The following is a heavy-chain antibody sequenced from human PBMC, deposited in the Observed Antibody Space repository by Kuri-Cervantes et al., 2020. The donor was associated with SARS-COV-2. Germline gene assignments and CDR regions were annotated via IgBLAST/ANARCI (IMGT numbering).Heavy chain of an antibody. Sequence: GESLKISCAASGSTFSSYAMHWVRQAPGKGLEWVAVISYDGSNKYYADSVKGRFTISRENSKSTLYLQMNSLRAEDTAVYYCARLDGYIEHWGQGTLVTVSS. V-gene: IGHV3-30-3*01. CDR2: ISYDGSNK. CDR3: ARLDGYIEH. CDR1: GSTFSSYA. D-gene: IGHD5-24*01. J-gene: IGHJ5*02.